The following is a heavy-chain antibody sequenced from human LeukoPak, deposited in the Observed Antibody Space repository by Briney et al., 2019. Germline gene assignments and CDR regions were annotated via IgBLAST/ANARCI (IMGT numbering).Heavy chain of an antibody. Sequence: GGSLRLSCAASGFTFSSYAMSWVRQAPRKGLEWVSAISGSGGSTYYADSVKGRFTISRDNSKNTLYLQMNSLRAEDTAVYYCARGDFWSGYSSHYYYYGMDVWGQGTTVTVSS. CDR3: ARGDFWSGYSSHYYYYGMDV. CDR2: ISGSGGST. CDR1: GFTFSSYA. J-gene: IGHJ6*02. V-gene: IGHV3-23*01. D-gene: IGHD3-3*01.